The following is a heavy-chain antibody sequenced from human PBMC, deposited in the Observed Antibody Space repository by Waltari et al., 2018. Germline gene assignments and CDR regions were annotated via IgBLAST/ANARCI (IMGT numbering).Heavy chain of an antibody. V-gene: IGHV2-70*15. CDR1: GFSPSTSGMC. CDR3: ARSNDYGDFNSFDY. CDR2: IAWDDDK. D-gene: IGHD4-17*01. Sequence: QVTLRESGPALVKPTQTLTLNCTFSGFSPSTSGMCVSWIRQPPGKALEWLARIAWDDDKYYSTYLKTRLTISKDTSKNQVVLTMTNMDPVDTATYYCARSNDYGDFNSFDYWGQGTLVTVSS. J-gene: IGHJ4*02.